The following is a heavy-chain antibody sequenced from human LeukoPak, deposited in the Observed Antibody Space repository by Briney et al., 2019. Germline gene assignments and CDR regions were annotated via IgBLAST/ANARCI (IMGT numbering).Heavy chain of an antibody. CDR2: IYSGGST. V-gene: IGHV3-66*01. D-gene: IGHD5-24*01. CDR1: GFTVSSKY. Sequence: GGSLRLSCAASGFTVSSKYMSWVRQAPGKGLEWVSVIYSGGSTYYADSVKGRFTISRDNSKNTVYPQMNSLRAEDTAVYYCARESSGWLQLFDYWGQGTLVTVSS. J-gene: IGHJ4*02. CDR3: ARESSGWLQLFDY.